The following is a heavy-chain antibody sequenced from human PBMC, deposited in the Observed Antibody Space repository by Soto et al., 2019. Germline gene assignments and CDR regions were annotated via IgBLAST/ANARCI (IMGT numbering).Heavy chain of an antibody. CDR3: ARGGGVGVAGSAAFDM. V-gene: IGHV1-2*02. D-gene: IGHD3-3*01. CDR2: INPATGAA. CDR1: GYPVTAYY. J-gene: IGHJ3*02. Sequence: QLHLVQSGAVVKKPGASVTVSCSASGYPVTAYYMHWVRQAPGRGLEWMGGINPATGAAKYTQTFQGRVTMTRDPSTSTFFMELSGLTSEDPAVFYCARGGGVGVAGSAAFDMWGQGTLVTVSS.